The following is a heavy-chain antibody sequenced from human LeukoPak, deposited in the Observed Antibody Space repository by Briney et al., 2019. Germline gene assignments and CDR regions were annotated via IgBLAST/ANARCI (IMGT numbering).Heavy chain of an antibody. J-gene: IGHJ4*02. CDR3: ARWLRRPIDY. D-gene: IGHD5-24*01. Sequence: PGGSLRLSCAASGFTFSNYAMTWVRQAPGKGLEWVSSISGSGDSTYYADSVKGRFTIPRDNSRRTVYLQMNNLRVEDTAVYYCARWLRRPIDYWGQGSLITASS. CDR2: ISGSGDST. CDR1: GFTFSNYA. V-gene: IGHV3-23*01.